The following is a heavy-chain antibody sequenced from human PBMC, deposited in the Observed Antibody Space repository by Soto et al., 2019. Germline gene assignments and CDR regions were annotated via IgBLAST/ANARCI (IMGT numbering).Heavy chain of an antibody. J-gene: IGHJ4*02. CDR2: ISDSGSS. Sequence: QVQLQESGPGLVKPSQTLTLTCTVSGGSISSGRFYWSWIRQHPGKGLEWIGHISDSGSSYYNPSPESRGTISVDTSKNPFSLKLSAVTAADTAVYFCARTTFYDVFTVYYSLFDYWGQGTMVTVSS. CDR1: GGSISSGRFY. D-gene: IGHD3-9*01. V-gene: IGHV4-31*03. CDR3: ARTTFYDVFTVYYSLFDY.